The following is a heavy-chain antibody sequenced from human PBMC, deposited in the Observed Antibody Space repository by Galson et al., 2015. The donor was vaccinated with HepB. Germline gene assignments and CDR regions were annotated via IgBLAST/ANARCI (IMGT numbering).Heavy chain of an antibody. D-gene: IGHD2-2*01. J-gene: IGHJ1*01. CDR2: INTNTGNP. CDR3: ATPPDQVVPAAMLHFQH. V-gene: IGHV7-4-1*02. Sequence: SVKVSCKASGYTFTSYAMNWVRQAPGQGLEWMGWINTNTGNPTYAQGFTGRFVFSLDTSVSTAYLQISSLKAEDTAVYYCATPPDQVVPAAMLHFQHWGQGTLVTASS. CDR1: GYTFTSYA.